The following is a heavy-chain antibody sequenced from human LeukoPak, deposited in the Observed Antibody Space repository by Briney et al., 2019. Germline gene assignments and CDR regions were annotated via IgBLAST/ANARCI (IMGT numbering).Heavy chain of an antibody. Sequence: SQTLSLTCAVYAGSFSGYYWSWIRQPPGKGLEWIGEINHSGSTNYNPSLKSRVTISVDTSKNQFSLKLSSVTAADTAVYYCARGGLPFTIFGVVINYGMDVWGQGTTVTVSS. J-gene: IGHJ6*02. V-gene: IGHV4-34*01. CDR1: AGSFSGYY. CDR3: ARGGLPFTIFGVVINYGMDV. CDR2: INHSGST. D-gene: IGHD3-3*01.